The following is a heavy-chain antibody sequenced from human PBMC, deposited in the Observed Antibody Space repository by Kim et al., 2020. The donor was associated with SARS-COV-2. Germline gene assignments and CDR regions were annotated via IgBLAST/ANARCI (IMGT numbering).Heavy chain of an antibody. CDR3: ARAWNRAFDI. D-gene: IGHD1-1*01. V-gene: IGHV6-1*01. CDR2: SN. Sequence: SNDSSVSVNGRITINPDTSKNQFSLQLNYVTPDDTAVYYCARAWNRAFDIWGQGTMVTVSS. J-gene: IGHJ3*02.